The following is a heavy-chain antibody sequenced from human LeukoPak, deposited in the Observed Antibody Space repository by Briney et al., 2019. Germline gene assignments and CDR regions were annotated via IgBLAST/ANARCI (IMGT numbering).Heavy chain of an antibody. CDR1: GGSISSSSSY. J-gene: IGHJ4*02. CDR2: IYYSGSS. V-gene: IGHV4-39*02. D-gene: IGHD6-13*01. Sequence: SETLSLTCSVSGGSISSSSSYWGWIRQPPGKGLEWIGSIYYSGSSLDNPALKSRVTISVDTSKNQFSLKLSSVTAADTAVYYCARDPGGGIAMALYYFDYWGQGTLVTVSS. CDR3: ARDPGGGIAMALYYFDY.